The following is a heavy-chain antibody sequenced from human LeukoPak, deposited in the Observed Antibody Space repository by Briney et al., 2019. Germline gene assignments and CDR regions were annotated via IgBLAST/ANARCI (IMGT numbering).Heavy chain of an antibody. V-gene: IGHV4-59*08. CDR2: IYDSGST. CDR3: ARHGSNLRELSHFDY. Sequence: SETLSLTCTVSGGPISSYYWSWIRQPPGKGLEWIGYIYDSGSTNYNPSLKSRVTISVDTSKNQFSLKLSSVTAADTAVYYCARHGSNLRELSHFDYGGQGTLVTVSS. CDR1: GGPISSYY. D-gene: IGHD1-26*01. J-gene: IGHJ4*02.